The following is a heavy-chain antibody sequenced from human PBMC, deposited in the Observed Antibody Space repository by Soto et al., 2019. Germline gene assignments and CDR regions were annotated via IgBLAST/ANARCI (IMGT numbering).Heavy chain of an antibody. J-gene: IGHJ4*02. Sequence: QVQLVQSGAEVKKPGSSVKVSCKASGGTFSSYAINWVRQAPGQGLEWMGGIIPIFGTANYAQKLQGRVTITADESTGTAYMELSSLRSEDTAVYYCAREASENRGWYVYWGQGTMVTVS. D-gene: IGHD6-19*01. CDR2: IIPIFGTA. V-gene: IGHV1-69*01. CDR1: GGTFSSYA. CDR3: AREASENRGWYVY.